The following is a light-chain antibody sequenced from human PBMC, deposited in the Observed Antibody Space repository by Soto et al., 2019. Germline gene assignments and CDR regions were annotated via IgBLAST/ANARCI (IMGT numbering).Light chain of an antibody. V-gene: IGLV2-23*02. CDR1: SSDVGSYNL. CDR3: CSYAGSSTSLYV. CDR2: EVS. J-gene: IGLJ1*01. Sequence: QSVLTQHASVSGSPGQSNTISCTGTSSDVGSYNLVSWYQQYPGKAPKLMIHEVSERPSGVSNRFSGSKSGNTASLTISGLQAEDEADYYCCSYAGSSTSLYVFGTGTKVTVL.